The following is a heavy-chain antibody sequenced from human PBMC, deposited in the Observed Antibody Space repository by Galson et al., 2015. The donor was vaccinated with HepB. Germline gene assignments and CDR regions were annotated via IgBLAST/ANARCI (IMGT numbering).Heavy chain of an antibody. Sequence: CAISGDSVSSNYAVWNWIRQSPSRGLEWLGRTYYRSKWIDDYAESVKSRITITPDTSKNLVSLQLHSVTPADAAVYYCAYGVDVWGQGTTVTVSS. CDR3: AYGVDV. CDR1: GDSVSSNYAV. V-gene: IGHV6-1*01. J-gene: IGHJ6*02. CDR2: TYYRSKWID.